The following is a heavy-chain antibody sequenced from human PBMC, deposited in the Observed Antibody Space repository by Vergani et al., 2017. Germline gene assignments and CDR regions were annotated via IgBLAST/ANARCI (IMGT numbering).Heavy chain of an antibody. CDR3: ARDLRLLYNRFDP. D-gene: IGHD1-14*01. Sequence: VQLLQSEGAVVQPGRSLRLSCAASGFTFNQYGMHWVRQAPGKGLEWVAVTWYDGNNKQYADSVKGRFTISRDNSKSTMYLQMNSLRDEDTGVYYCARDLRLLYNRFDPWGQGTLVTVSS. CDR2: TWYDGNNK. CDR1: GFTFNQYG. V-gene: IGHV3-33*01. J-gene: IGHJ5*02.